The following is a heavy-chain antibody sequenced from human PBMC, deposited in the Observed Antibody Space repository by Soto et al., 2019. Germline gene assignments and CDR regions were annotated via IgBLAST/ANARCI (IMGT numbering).Heavy chain of an antibody. CDR1: GFTFSSYA. D-gene: IGHD1-26*01. V-gene: IGHV3-23*01. J-gene: IGHJ4*02. Sequence: EVQLLESGGGLVQPGGSLRLSCAASGFTFSSYAMIWVRQAPGKGLEWVSVISGSGGSTYYADSVKGRFTISRDNSKNTLYLQMNSLRAEDTAVYSCAKRGSGSQFDYWGQGTLVTVSS. CDR2: ISGSGGST. CDR3: AKRGSGSQFDY.